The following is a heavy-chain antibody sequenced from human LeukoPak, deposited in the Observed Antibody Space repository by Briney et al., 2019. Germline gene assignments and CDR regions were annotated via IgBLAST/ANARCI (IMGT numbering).Heavy chain of an antibody. J-gene: IGHJ5*02. CDR2: IRYDGSNK. CDR1: GFTFSSYD. Sequence: GGSLRLSCAASGFTFSSYDMHWVRQAPGKGLEWVAFIRYDGSNKYYADSVKGRFTISRDNAKNSLYLQMNSLRAEDTAVYYCARDQGWFDPWGQGTLVTVSS. V-gene: IGHV3-30*02. CDR3: ARDQGWFDP.